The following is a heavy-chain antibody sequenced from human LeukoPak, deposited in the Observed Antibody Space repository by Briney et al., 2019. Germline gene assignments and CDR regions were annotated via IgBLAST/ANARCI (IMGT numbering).Heavy chain of an antibody. V-gene: IGHV1-18*01. D-gene: IGHD3-22*01. CDR1: GYTFTSYG. J-gene: IGHJ4*02. CDR2: ISAYNGNT. CDR3: ARGSTYYYDSSGYYSDY. Sequence: ASVKVSCNASGYTFTSYGISWVRQASGQGLEWMGWISAYNGNTNYAQMLQGRVTMTTDTSTSTAYMELRSLRSDDTAVYYCARGSTYYYDSSGYYSDYWGQGTLVTVSS.